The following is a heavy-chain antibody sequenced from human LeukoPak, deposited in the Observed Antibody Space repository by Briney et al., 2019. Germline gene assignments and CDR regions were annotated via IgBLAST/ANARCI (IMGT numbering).Heavy chain of an antibody. CDR1: GGSFSGYY. Sequence: SETLSLTCAVYGGSFSGYYWSWIRQPPGKGLEWIGEINHSGSTNYNPSLKSRVTISVDTSRNQFSLKLSSVTAADTAVYYCASYEGYDSSGYYLDYWGQGTLGTVSS. D-gene: IGHD3-22*01. J-gene: IGHJ4*02. CDR2: INHSGST. V-gene: IGHV4-34*01. CDR3: ASYEGYDSSGYYLDY.